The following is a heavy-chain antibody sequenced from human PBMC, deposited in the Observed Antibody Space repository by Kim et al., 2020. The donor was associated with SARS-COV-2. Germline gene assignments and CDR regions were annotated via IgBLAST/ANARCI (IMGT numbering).Heavy chain of an antibody. J-gene: IGHJ4*02. D-gene: IGHD1-26*01. CDR3: ARIAPNRGSYYMADY. CDR1: GYSISSGYY. CDR2: ISHGGGT. V-gene: IGHV4-38-2*02. Sequence: SETLSLTCTVSGYSISSGYYWGWIRQPPGTGLEWIGTISHGGGTYYNPSLKSRLTISVDTSKNQFSLKLSSATAADTAVYYCARIAPNRGSYYMADYWGQGSLVTVSS.